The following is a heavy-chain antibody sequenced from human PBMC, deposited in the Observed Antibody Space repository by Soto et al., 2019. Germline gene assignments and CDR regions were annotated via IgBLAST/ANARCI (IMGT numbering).Heavy chain of an antibody. CDR3: ARAFGSIAAALGY. V-gene: IGHV3-7*01. CDR2: IKQDGSEK. Sequence: GGSLRLSCAASGFTFSSYWMSWVRPAPGKGLEWVANIKQDGSEKYYVDSVKGRFTISRDNAKNSLYLQMNSLRAEDTAVYYCARAFGSIAAALGYWGQGTLVTVSS. CDR1: GFTFSSYW. J-gene: IGHJ4*02. D-gene: IGHD6-13*01.